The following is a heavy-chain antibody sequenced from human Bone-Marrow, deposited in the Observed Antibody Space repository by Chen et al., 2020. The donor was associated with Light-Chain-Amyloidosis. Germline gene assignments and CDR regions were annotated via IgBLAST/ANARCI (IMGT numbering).Heavy chain of an antibody. J-gene: IGHJ3*02. D-gene: IGHD1-1*01. CDR3: VRHLGAWDDRDAFDI. V-gene: IGHV3-21*01. CDR1: GFTFSSYS. CDR2: ITTSSNYI. Sequence: EVQLVESGGGLVTPGGSLRLSCAASGFTFSSYSMNWVRQTPGKGLEWVSSITTSSNYIYYADSVKGRFTISRDNAKNSLYLQMNSLRAEDTAMYYCVRHLGAWDDRDAFDIWGQGTMVTVSS.